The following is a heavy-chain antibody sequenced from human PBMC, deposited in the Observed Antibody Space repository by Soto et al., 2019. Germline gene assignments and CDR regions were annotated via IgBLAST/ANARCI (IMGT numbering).Heavy chain of an antibody. D-gene: IGHD3-10*02. CDR3: ARDPLSSFAMDV. CDR2: IIPTFGRT. J-gene: IGHJ6*02. Sequence: SVKVSCKASGDTFSSYATSWVRQAPGKGLEWMGKIIPTFGRTNYAQKFQGRLTISADDSTSTAYMELSSLLSEDTAVYYCARDPLSSFAMDVWGQGTTVTVSS. V-gene: IGHV1-69*13. CDR1: GDTFSSYA.